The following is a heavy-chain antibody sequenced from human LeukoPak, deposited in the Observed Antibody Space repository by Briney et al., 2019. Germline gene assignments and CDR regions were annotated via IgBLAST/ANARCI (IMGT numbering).Heavy chain of an antibody. Sequence: QSGGSLRLSCAASGFTFSSYAMSWVRQAPRKGLEWVSTISSGGGSTYYADSVKGRFAISRDNSKNTLYLQMNNLRAEDTAVYHCATYLAYSSSRNFDYWGQGTLVTVSS. CDR3: ATYLAYSSSRNFDY. D-gene: IGHD6-13*01. V-gene: IGHV3-23*01. CDR1: GFTFSSYA. J-gene: IGHJ4*02. CDR2: ISSGGGST.